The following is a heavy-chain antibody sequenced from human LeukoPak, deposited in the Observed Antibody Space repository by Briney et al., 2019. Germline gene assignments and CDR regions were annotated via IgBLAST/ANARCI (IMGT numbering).Heavy chain of an antibody. CDR1: GNYW. V-gene: IGHV3-74*01. D-gene: IGHD2/OR15-2a*01. CDR3: VSFYETY. Sequence: GGSLRLSCAASGNYWMHWVRQAPGKGLVWVSHINSDGSWTNYADSVKGRFTISKDNAKNTVYLQMNSLRAEDTAVYYCVSFYETYWGRGTLVTVSS. CDR2: INSDGSWT. J-gene: IGHJ4*02.